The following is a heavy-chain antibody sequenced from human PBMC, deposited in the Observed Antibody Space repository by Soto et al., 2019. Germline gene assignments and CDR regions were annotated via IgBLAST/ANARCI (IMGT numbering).Heavy chain of an antibody. CDR2: MNPNSGNT. V-gene: IGHV1-8*01. CDR1: GYTFTSYD. D-gene: IGHD2-2*03. Sequence: GASVKVSCKASGYTFTSYDINWVRQATGQGLEGMGWMNPNSGNTGYAQKFQGRVTMTRNTSISTAYMELSSLRSEDTAVYYCARGIGYCSSTSCSDDAFDIWGQGTMVTVSS. CDR3: ARGIGYCSSTSCSDDAFDI. J-gene: IGHJ3*02.